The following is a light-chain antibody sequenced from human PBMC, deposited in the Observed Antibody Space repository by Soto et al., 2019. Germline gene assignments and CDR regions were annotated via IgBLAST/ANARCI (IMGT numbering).Light chain of an antibody. CDR2: EVN. Sequence: QSALTQPASVSGSPGQSITISCAGTGSDVGAYNLVSWYQQHPGKASKLIICEVNTRPSGISNRFSGSKSGDTAFLTISGLQAEDEADYFCCSYAGTVAYVFGNGTKVTVL. CDR3: CSYAGTVAYV. CDR1: GSDVGAYNL. V-gene: IGLV2-23*02. J-gene: IGLJ1*01.